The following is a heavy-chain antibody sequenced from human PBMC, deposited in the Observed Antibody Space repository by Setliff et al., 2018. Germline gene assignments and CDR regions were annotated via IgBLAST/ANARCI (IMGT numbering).Heavy chain of an antibody. J-gene: IGHJ4*02. D-gene: IGHD5-12*01. CDR1: GFSFSSYT. V-gene: IGHV3-48*01. CDR2: IGGSSNTI. Sequence: GGSLRLSCAASGFSFSSYTMNWVRQAPGKGLEWISSIGGSSNTIFYADSVKGRFTISRDNARNSLYLQMSSLRAEDTAVYYCASSRTWIPVLDHCGQGTLVTVSS. CDR3: ASSRTWIPVLDH.